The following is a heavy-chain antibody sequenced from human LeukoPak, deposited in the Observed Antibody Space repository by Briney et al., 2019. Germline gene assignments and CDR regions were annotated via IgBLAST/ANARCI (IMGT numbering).Heavy chain of an antibody. Sequence: SETLSLTCTVSSGSISTSNYYWGWVRQPPGKALEWIGNIFYSGSTYYSPSLKSRVTISLDTSKNQFSLKLRSVTAADTAVYYCARLLVPGWFDPWGQGTLVTVSS. CDR1: SGSISTSNYY. J-gene: IGHJ5*02. CDR2: IFYSGST. CDR3: ARLLVPGWFDP. V-gene: IGHV4-39*07. D-gene: IGHD2-2*01.